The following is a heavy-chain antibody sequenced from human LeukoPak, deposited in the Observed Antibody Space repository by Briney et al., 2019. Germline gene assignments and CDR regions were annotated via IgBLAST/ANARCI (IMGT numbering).Heavy chain of an antibody. CDR1: GFIVSSNY. CDR2: LYSGGDT. CDR3: ARGISTSGWLDY. Sequence: GGSLTLSCAASGFIVSSNYMSWVRQAPGKGLEWVPVLYSGGDTYYAGSVQGRFTVSRDNSKNTLYLQMNSLRAEDTAVYYCARGISTSGWLDYWGQGTLVTVSS. J-gene: IGHJ4*02. D-gene: IGHD6-19*01. V-gene: IGHV3-53*01.